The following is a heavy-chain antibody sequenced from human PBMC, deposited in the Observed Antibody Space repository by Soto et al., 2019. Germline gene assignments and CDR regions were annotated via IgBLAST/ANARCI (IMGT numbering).Heavy chain of an antibody. CDR2: FSGTGGYT. V-gene: IGHV3-23*01. D-gene: IGHD4-17*01. Sequence: EVQLLESGGDLVQPGGSLRLSCAASGFTLSNYAMSWVRQAPGKGLEWVSTFSGTGGYTYYTDSVKGRFTISRDESKNTLFLHMNSLTAADTAVYYCARGQRALITYGPFDPWGQGTLVTVSS. J-gene: IGHJ5*02. CDR1: GFTLSNYA. CDR3: ARGQRALITYGPFDP.